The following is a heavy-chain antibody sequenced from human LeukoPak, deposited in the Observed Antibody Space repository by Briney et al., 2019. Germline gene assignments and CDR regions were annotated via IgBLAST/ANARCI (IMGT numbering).Heavy chain of an antibody. CDR3: AKDLFTWYFDY. V-gene: IGHV3-23*01. D-gene: IGHD2-21*01. CDR1: GFSFGDYH. J-gene: IGHJ4*02. CDR2: ISGSGGST. Sequence: GGSLRLSCAASGFSFGDYHMTWIRQAPGKGLEWVSAISGSGGSTYYADSVKGRFTISRDNSKNTLYLQMNSLRAEDTAVYYCAKDLFTWYFDYWGQGTLVTVSS.